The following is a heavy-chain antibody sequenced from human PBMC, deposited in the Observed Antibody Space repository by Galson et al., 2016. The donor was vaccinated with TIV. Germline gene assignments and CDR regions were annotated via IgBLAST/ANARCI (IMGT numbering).Heavy chain of an antibody. Sequence: ALVKPTQTLTLTCTFSGFSLNTDGMCVNWIRQPPGKALEWLARIDWDGDKYYSTFLQTRLTISKDTSKNQVVLTMTNMDPVDTATYYCVRTPYGDSFGWYFDLWGRGTLVTVSS. CDR2: IDWDGDK. CDR3: VRTPYGDSFGWYFDL. J-gene: IGHJ2*01. CDR1: GFSLNTDGMC. V-gene: IGHV2-70*11. D-gene: IGHD4-17*01.